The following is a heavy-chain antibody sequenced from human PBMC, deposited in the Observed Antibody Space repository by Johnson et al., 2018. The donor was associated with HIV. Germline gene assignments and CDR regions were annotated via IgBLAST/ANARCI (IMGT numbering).Heavy chain of an antibody. J-gene: IGHJ3*02. CDR1: GFTFSSYA. V-gene: IGHV3-30*14. CDR2: ISHDGRNQ. Sequence: QVQLVESGGGVVQPGRSLRLSCAASGFTFSSYAMHWVRQAPGKGLEWVAVISHDGRNQKYADFVKGRFSISRDSSKNTLYLQMGSLRAEDMAVYYCAKEQWSSSWTNDAFDIWGQGTMVTVSS. D-gene: IGHD6-13*01. CDR3: AKEQWSSSWTNDAFDI.